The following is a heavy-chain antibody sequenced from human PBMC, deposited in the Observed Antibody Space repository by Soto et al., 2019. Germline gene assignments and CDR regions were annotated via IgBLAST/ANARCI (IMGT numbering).Heavy chain of an antibody. CDR2: IISGGSRV. Sequence: GGSLRLSCAASGFTFSNDWMNWVRQGPEKGLEWVSRIISGGSRVTYADSVKGRFTISRDNAKNTLYLEMDSLRAEDSGVYYCARERTSKGGMDVWGQGTTVTVSS. CDR1: GFTFSNDW. CDR3: ARERTSKGGMDV. J-gene: IGHJ6*02. V-gene: IGHV3-74*01.